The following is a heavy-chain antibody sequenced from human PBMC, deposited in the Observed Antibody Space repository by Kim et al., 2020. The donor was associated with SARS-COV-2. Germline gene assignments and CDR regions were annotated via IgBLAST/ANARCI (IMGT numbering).Heavy chain of an antibody. Sequence: SPTLSLPCAISGDRVSSNSAAWHWIRQSPSRGLEWLVRTYYRSKWYNDYAVSVKSRLTINPDTSKNQFSLQLNSVTPEDTAVYYCARDRVLYFDWLSPDHDAFDIWGQGTMVTVSS. CDR2: TYYRSKWYN. V-gene: IGHV6-1*01. CDR3: ARDRVLYFDWLSPDHDAFDI. D-gene: IGHD3-9*01. CDR1: GDRVSSNSAA. J-gene: IGHJ3*02.